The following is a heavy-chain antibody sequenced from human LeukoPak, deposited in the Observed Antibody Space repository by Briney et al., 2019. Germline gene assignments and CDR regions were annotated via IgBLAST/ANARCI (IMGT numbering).Heavy chain of an antibody. CDR2: IYYSGST. CDR1: GGSISSSSYY. J-gene: IGHJ4*02. V-gene: IGHV4-39*07. CDR3: ARAGGSSSWNYYFDY. D-gene: IGHD6-13*01. Sequence: SETLSLTCTVSGGSISSSSYYWGWIRQPPGKGLEWIGSIYYSGSTYYNPSLKSRVTISVDTSKNQFSLKLSSVTAADTAVYYCARAGGSSSWNYYFDYWGQGTLVTVSS.